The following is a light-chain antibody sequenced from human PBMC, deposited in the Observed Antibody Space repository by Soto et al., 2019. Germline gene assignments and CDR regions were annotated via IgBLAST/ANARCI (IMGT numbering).Light chain of an antibody. CDR2: DAS. V-gene: IGKV3-11*01. Sequence: EIVLTQSPATLSLSPGERATLTCRASQSVSSYLAWYQQKLGQAPRLLIHDASNRATGIPARFSGSGSGTDFTLTISSLEPEDFAVYYCPQRSNWPLTFGGGTNVEIK. CDR1: QSVSSY. J-gene: IGKJ4*01. CDR3: PQRSNWPLT.